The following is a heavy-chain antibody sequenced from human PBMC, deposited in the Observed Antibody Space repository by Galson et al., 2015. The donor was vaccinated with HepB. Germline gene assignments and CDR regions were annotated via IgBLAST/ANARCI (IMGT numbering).Heavy chain of an antibody. V-gene: IGHV4-31*03. CDR1: GGAISSGGYY. J-gene: IGHJ6*02. Sequence: TLSLTCTVSGGAISSGGYYWSWIRQHPGKGLEWIAFIFYTGNSYYNPSLKSRVTISVDTSKNQFSLKLSSVTAADTAVYYCARDPSSNSNDMDVWGQGTMVTVSS. CDR3: ARDPSSNSNDMDV. D-gene: IGHD6-6*01. CDR2: IFYTGNS.